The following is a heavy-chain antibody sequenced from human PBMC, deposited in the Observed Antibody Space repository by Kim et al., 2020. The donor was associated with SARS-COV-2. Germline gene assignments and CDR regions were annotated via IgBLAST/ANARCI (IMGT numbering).Heavy chain of an antibody. D-gene: IGHD3-10*01. CDR3: ARGPRGSGSRGPLFDY. V-gene: IGHV4-34*01. Sequence: SLKSRVTISVETSKHQLSLKLSSVTAADTAVYYCARGPRGSGSRGPLFDYWGQGTLVTVSS. J-gene: IGHJ4*02.